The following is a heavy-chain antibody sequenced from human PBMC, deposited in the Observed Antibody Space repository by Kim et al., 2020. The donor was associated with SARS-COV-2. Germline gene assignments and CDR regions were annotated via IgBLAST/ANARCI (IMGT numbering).Heavy chain of an antibody. CDR3: ARVDAGTTYFDY. J-gene: IGHJ4*02. V-gene: IGHV1-18*01. D-gene: IGHD1-7*01. Sequence: NYAQELQGRVTMTTDPSTSTAYMELRSLRSDDTAVYYCARVDAGTTYFDYWGQGTLVTVSS.